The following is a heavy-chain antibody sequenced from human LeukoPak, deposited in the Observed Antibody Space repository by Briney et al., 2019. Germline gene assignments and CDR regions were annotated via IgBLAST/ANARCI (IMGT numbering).Heavy chain of an antibody. D-gene: IGHD3-22*01. CDR1: GYTFTSYG. CDR2: ISAYNGNT. CDR3: ARALYYYDSSGFRY. V-gene: IGHV1-18*01. J-gene: IGHJ4*02. Sequence: ASVTVSCTASGYTFTSYGISWVRQAPGQGLEWMGWISAYNGNTNYAQKLQGRVTMTTDTSTSTAYMELRSLRSDDTAVYYCARALYYYDSSGFRYWGQGTLVTVSS.